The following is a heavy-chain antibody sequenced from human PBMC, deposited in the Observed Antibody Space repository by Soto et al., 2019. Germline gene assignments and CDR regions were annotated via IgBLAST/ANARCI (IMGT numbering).Heavy chain of an antibody. Sequence: SETLSLTCTVSGGSISSGGYYWSWIRQHPGKGLEWIGYIYYSGCTYYNPSLKSRVTISVDTSKNQFSLKLSSVTAADTAVYYCAREVPRSGYDTYNWFDPWGQGTLVTVSS. CDR2: IYYSGCT. J-gene: IGHJ5*02. CDR1: GGSISSGGYY. D-gene: IGHD5-12*01. CDR3: AREVPRSGYDTYNWFDP. V-gene: IGHV4-31*03.